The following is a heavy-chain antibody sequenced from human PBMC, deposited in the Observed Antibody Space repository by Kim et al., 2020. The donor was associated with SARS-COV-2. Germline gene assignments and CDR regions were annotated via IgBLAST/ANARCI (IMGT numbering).Heavy chain of an antibody. CDR2: MRGSGGST. D-gene: IGHD2-15*01. Sequence: GGSLRLSCAASGFTFSSYAMSWVRQAPGKGLEWVAAMRGSGGSTYYADSVKGRFTITRDTSKNTMYLQMNSLRAEDTAVYYCAKDRLHALDGNQPAPFDYWGQGTLVTVSS. J-gene: IGHJ4*02. V-gene: IGHV3-23*01. CDR3: AKDRLHALDGNQPAPFDY. CDR1: GFTFSSYA.